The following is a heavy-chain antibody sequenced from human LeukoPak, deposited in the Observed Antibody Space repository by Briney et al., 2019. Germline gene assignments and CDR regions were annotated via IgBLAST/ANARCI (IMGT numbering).Heavy chain of an antibody. V-gene: IGHV3-53*01. Sequence: GGSLRLSCAASGFTVSSNYMSWVRQAPGKGLEWVSVIYSGGSTYYADSVKGRFTISRDNSKNTLYLQMNSLRAEDTAVYYCASYYYGSGSYFHYWGQGTLVTVSS. CDR2: IYSGGST. D-gene: IGHD3-10*01. CDR1: GFTVSSNY. J-gene: IGHJ4*02. CDR3: ASYYYGSGSYFHY.